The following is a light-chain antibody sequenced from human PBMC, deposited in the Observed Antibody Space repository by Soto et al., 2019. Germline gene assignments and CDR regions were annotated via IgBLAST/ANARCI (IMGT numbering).Light chain of an antibody. J-gene: IGKJ5*01. Sequence: EMVLTQSPAILSLSTGERATLSCRASQSVSSSLAWYQQKPGQAPRLLIYDTSNRATDIPPRFSGSGSGTDFTLTISSLEPEDFAVYYCQQRTNWRITFGQGTRLEI. CDR2: DTS. CDR1: QSVSSS. V-gene: IGKV3-11*01. CDR3: QQRTNWRIT.